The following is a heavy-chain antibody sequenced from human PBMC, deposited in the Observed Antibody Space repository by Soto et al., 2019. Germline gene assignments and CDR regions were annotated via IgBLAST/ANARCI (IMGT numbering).Heavy chain of an antibody. V-gene: IGHV4-30-4*01. CDR2: IYYSGST. CDR1: GGSISSGDYY. D-gene: IGHD6-13*01. CDR3: ARWEQQPRGLYYFDY. Sequence: LSLTCTVSGGSISSGDYYWSWIRQPPGKGLEWIGYIYYSGSTYYNPSLKSRVTISVDTSKNQFSLKLSSVTAADTAVYYCARWEQQPRGLYYFDYWGQGTLVTVSS. J-gene: IGHJ4*02.